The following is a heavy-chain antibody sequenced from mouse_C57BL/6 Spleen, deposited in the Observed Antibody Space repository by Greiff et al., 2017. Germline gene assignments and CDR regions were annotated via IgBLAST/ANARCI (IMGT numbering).Heavy chain of an antibody. CDR3: ARYTLRDYAMDY. J-gene: IGHJ4*01. CDR2: INPNNGGT. CDR1: GYTFTDYN. Sequence: EVQLQQSGPELVKPGASVKIPCKASGYTFTDYNMDWMKQSHGKSLEWIGDINPNNGGTIYNQKFKGKATLTVDKSSSTAYMELRSLTSEDTAVYYCARYTLRDYAMDYWGQGTSVTVSS. V-gene: IGHV1-18*01.